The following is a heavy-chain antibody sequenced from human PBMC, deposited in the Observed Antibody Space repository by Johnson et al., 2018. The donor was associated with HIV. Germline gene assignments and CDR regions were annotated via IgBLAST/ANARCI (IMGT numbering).Heavy chain of an antibody. V-gene: IGHV3-30*03. CDR3: ARDRAKVDDPNDAFDI. CDR2: ISYDGGSK. D-gene: IGHD1-1*01. Sequence: QVQLVESGGGLVQPGGSLRLSCAVSGFTFSSYAMSWVRQAPGKGLEWVAVISYDGGSKYYGDSVKGRFTISRDNSKNTVYLQMNRLRAEDTAVYYCARDRAKVDDPNDAFDIWGQGTVVTVSS. CDR1: GFTFSSYA. J-gene: IGHJ3*02.